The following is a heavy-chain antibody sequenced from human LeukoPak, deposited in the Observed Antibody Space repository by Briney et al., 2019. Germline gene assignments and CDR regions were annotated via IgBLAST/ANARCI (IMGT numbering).Heavy chain of an antibody. V-gene: IGHV3-7*01. CDR1: GFTFSSYW. D-gene: IGHD3-10*01. CDR2: IRQDGSEK. Sequence: GGSLRLSCAASGFTFSSYWMSWVRQAPGKGLEWVANIRQDGSEKYYVDSVKGRFTISRDNAKNSLYLQMNSLRAEDTAVYYCARDERVRPHKGVYYYYYYMDVWGKGTTVTVSS. CDR3: ARDERVRPHKGVYYYYYYMDV. J-gene: IGHJ6*03.